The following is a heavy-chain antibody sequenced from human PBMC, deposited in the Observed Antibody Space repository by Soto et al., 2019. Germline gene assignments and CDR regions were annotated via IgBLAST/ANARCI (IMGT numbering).Heavy chain of an antibody. Sequence: TLSLTCAVSGGSISSGGYSWSWVRQPPGKGLEWIGYIYHSGSTYYNPSLKSRVTISVDRSKNQFSLKLSSVTAADTAVYYCARRVWSGDAFDIWGQGTMVTVSS. CDR2: IYHSGST. CDR1: GGSISSGGYS. J-gene: IGHJ3*02. D-gene: IGHD3-3*01. CDR3: ARRVWSGDAFDI. V-gene: IGHV4-30-2*01.